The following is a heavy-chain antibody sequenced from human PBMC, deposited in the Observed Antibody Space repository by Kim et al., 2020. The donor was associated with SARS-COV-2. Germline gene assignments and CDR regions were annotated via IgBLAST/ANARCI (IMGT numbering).Heavy chain of an antibody. CDR3: ARQFLTGYSGFDY. J-gene: IGHJ4*02. V-gene: IGHV4-39*01. Sequence: YSPSLKSRVTISVDTSKNQFSLNLSSVTAADTAVYYCARQFLTGYSGFDYWGQGTLVTVSS. D-gene: IGHD3-9*01.